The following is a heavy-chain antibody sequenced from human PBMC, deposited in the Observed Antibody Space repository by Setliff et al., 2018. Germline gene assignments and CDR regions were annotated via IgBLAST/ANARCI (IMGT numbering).Heavy chain of an antibody. CDR3: ARDRGGDWIYYFDY. D-gene: IGHD2-21*02. CDR2: IYYSGST. J-gene: IGHJ4*02. V-gene: IGHV4-59*01. CDR1: GGSISSYY. Sequence: PSETLSLTCTVSGGSISSYYWSWIRQPSGKGLEWIGYIYYSGSTNYNPPLKSRVTISVDTSKNQFPLKLSSVTAADTAVYYCARDRGGDWIYYFDYWGQGTLVTVSS.